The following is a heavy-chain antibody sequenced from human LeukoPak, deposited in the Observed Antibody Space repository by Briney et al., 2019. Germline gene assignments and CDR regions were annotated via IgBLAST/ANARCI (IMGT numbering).Heavy chain of an antibody. D-gene: IGHD3-10*01. V-gene: IGHV3-7*01. CDR3: ARDYVSGSFGP. CDR2: INQDGSEK. J-gene: IGHJ5*02. CDR1: GFTFSNYW. Sequence: GGSLRLSCAASGFTFSNYWMTWVRQAPGKGLEWVANINQDGSEKYYVDSVKGRFTISRDNPKKSLYLQMNSLRAEDTAVYYCARDYVSGSFGPWGQGTLVTVSS.